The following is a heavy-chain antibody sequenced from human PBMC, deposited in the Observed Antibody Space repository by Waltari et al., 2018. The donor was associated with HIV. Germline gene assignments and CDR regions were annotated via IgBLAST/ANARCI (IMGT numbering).Heavy chain of an antibody. Sequence: EVRLVESGGGKVQPGRSLTLSCAASGFNFDQSAMHWVRQVPGQGPGWIACIGYDSYSLEYANSVMGRFTSSRDNAKKSLYLQMSSLRTEDTALYYCAKDTKARSIYYHFGLDVWGPGTMVFVSS. CDR2: IGYDSYSL. J-gene: IGHJ3*01. V-gene: IGHV3-9*01. D-gene: IGHD3-10*01. CDR1: GFNFDQSA. CDR3: AKDTKARSIYYHFGLDV.